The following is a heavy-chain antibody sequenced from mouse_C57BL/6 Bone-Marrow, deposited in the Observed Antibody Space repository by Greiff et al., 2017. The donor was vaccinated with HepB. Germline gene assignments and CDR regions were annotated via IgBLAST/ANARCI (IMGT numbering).Heavy chain of an antibody. CDR3: ARERGSSGYVRAWFAY. CDR1: GYTFTSYG. Sequence: QVQLQLSGAELARPGASVKLSCKASGYTFTSYGISWVKQRTGQGLEWIGEIYPRSGNTYYNEKFKGKATLTADKSSSTAYMELRSLTSEDSAVYFCARERGSSGYVRAWFAYWGQGTLVTVSA. D-gene: IGHD3-2*02. CDR2: IYPRSGNT. V-gene: IGHV1-81*01. J-gene: IGHJ3*01.